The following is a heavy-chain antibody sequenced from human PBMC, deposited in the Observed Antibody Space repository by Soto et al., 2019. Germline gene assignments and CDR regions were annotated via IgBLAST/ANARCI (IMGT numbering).Heavy chain of an antibody. J-gene: IGHJ4*02. D-gene: IGHD2-15*01. Sequence: GGSLRLSCAASGFTFSSYSMNWVRQAPGKGLEWVSYISSSSTIYYADSVKGRFTISRDNAKNSLYLQMNSLRDEDTAVYYCARDICSGGSCYGFDYWGQGTLVTVSS. CDR2: ISSSSTI. CDR3: ARDICSGGSCYGFDY. V-gene: IGHV3-48*02. CDR1: GFTFSSYS.